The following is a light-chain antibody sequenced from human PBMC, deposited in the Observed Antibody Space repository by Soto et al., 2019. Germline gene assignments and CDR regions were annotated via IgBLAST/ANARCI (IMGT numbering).Light chain of an antibody. CDR1: QIIYSW. V-gene: IGKV1-5*03. Sequence: DIQMTQSPSTLSASVGDSVTITCRASQIIYSWLAWYQQKPGNAPKLLIYKSSTVERGVPSRFSGSGSETEFTLTINSLQSDDFATYYCLQYFDYYRTFGQGTTVEIK. CDR2: KSS. J-gene: IGKJ1*01. CDR3: LQYFDYYRT.